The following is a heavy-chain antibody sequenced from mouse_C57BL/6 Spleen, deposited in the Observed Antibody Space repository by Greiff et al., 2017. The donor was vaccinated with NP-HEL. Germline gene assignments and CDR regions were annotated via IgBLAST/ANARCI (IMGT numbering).Heavy chain of an antibody. CDR1: GYTFTSYW. CDR2: IDPNSGGT. CDR3: ARWKAYAGYYLDY. J-gene: IGHJ2*01. V-gene: IGHV1-72*01. D-gene: IGHD2-12*01. Sequence: QVQLQQPGAELVKPGASVKLSCKASGYTFTSYWMHWVKQRPGRGLEWIGRIDPNSGGTKYNEKFKSKATLTVDKPSSTAYRQLSSLTSEESAVYYCARWKAYAGYYLDYWGQGTTLTVSS.